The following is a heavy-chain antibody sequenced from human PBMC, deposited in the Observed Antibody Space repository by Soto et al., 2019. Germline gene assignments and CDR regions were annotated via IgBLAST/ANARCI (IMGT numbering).Heavy chain of an antibody. Sequence: PGGSLRLSCAASGFTVANNYMSWVRQAPGRGLEWVSVLYSGGSTDYADSVKGRFTISRDHSKNSLYLQMNSLRAEDTAVYYCARDGILEEDSRRFDAFDIWGQGTPVTVSS. CDR1: GFTVANNY. J-gene: IGHJ3*02. D-gene: IGHD1-20*01. CDR2: LYSGGST. V-gene: IGHV3-53*01. CDR3: ARDGILEEDSRRFDAFDI.